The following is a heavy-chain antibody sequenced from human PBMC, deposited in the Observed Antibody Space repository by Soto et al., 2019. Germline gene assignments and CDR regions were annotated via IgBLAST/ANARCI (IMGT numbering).Heavy chain of an antibody. CDR1: GGTFSSYA. CDR2: IIPIFGTA. Sequence: GASVKVCCKASGGTFSSYAISWVRQAPGQGLEWMGGIIPIFGTANYAQKFQGRVTITADESTSTAYMELSSLRSEDTAVYYCARGTEKVVPAHYYYGMDVWGHGTTVTVSS. J-gene: IGHJ6*02. V-gene: IGHV1-69*13. D-gene: IGHD2-2*01. CDR3: ARGTEKVVPAHYYYGMDV.